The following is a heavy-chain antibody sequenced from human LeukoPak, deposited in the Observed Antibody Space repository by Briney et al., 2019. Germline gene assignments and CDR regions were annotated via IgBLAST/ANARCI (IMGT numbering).Heavy chain of an antibody. D-gene: IGHD2-21*01. CDR1: GGSISSSSYY. V-gene: IGHV4-39*01. Sequence: SETLSLTCTVPGGSISSSSYYWGWIRQPPGKGLEWIGSIYYSGSTYYNPSLKSRVTISVDTSKNQFSLKLSSVTAADTAVYYCARHGEVYTYFDYWGQGTLVTVSS. J-gene: IGHJ4*02. CDR3: ARHGEVYTYFDY. CDR2: IYYSGST.